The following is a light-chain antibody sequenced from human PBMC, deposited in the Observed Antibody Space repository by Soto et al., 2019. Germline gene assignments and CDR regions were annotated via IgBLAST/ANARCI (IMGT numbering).Light chain of an antibody. V-gene: IGKV1-8*01. CDR3: QQYYSFPRT. CDR2: AAS. J-gene: IGKJ3*01. Sequence: GDRVTVPCLASQSISSWLAWYQQKPGKAPELLIYAASTLQSGVPSRFSGSGSGTDFTLTISCLQSEDFATYYCQQYYSFPRTSGPGTKVAIK. CDR1: QSISSW.